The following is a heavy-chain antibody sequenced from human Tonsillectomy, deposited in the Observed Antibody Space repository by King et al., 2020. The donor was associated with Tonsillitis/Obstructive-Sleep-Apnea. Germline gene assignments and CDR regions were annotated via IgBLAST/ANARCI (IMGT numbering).Heavy chain of an antibody. CDR1: GYTFTSYG. D-gene: IGHD6-13*01. V-gene: IGHV1-18*01. CDR3: ARGKGIAAAGSLIDY. CDR2: ISAYNGNT. Sequence: VQLEESGAEVKKPGASVKVSCKASGYTFTSYGISWVRQAPGQGLEGMGWISAYNGNTNYAQKLQGRVTMTTDTSTSTAYMELRSLRSDDAAVYYCARGKGIAAAGSLIDYWGQGTLVTVSS. J-gene: IGHJ4*02.